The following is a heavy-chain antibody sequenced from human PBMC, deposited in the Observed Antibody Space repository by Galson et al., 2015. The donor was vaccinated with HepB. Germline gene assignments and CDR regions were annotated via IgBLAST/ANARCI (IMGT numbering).Heavy chain of an antibody. D-gene: IGHD2-2*01. CDR1: GGPFSGYY. Sequence: ETLSLTCAVYGGPFSGYYWGWIRQPPGKGLEWIGEINHSGSTNYNPSLKSRVTLSVDTSKNQFSLTLSSVTAADTAVYYCARAHCSTTNCPPGNYWGQGTLVAVSS. J-gene: IGHJ4*02. V-gene: IGHV4-34*01. CDR2: INHSGST. CDR3: ARAHCSTTNCPPGNY.